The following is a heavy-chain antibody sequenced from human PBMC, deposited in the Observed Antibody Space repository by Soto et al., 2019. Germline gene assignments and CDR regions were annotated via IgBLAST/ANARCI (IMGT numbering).Heavy chain of an antibody. D-gene: IGHD3-3*01. Sequence: PSETLSLTCTVSGGSISSGDYYWSWIRQPPGKGLEWIGYIYYRGSTYYNPSLKSRVTISVDTSKNQFSLKLSSVAAADTAVYYCARWWSGSRQGFDPWGQGTLVTVSS. V-gene: IGHV4-30-4*01. CDR3: ARWWSGSRQGFDP. CDR2: IYYRGST. CDR1: GGSISSGDYY. J-gene: IGHJ5*02.